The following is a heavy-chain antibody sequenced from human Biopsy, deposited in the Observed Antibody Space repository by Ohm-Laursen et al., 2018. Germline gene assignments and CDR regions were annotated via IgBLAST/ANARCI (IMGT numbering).Heavy chain of an antibody. Sequence: SQTLSLTCTVSGDSLSSGPDNWSWIRQPPGQGLEYIGFIYSGGNTNYNPSLRSRVTISVDRSKNQFSLELSSVTAADTAVYYCARVGAGAPSIDYFDYWGQGALATVSS. D-gene: IGHD1-26*01. V-gene: IGHV4-61*01. CDR3: ARVGAGAPSIDYFDY. J-gene: IGHJ4*02. CDR1: GDSLSSGPDN. CDR2: IYSGGNT.